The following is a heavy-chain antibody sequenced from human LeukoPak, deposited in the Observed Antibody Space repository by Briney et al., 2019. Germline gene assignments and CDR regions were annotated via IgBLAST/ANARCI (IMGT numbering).Heavy chain of an antibody. Sequence: GGSLRRSCAASGFTFSSYWMHWVRQAPGKGLVWVSRINSDGGSTSYADSVKGRFTISRDNAKNTLYLQMNSLRAEDTAVYYCAREVLLYDFWSGYFFAYWGQGTLATVSS. CDR2: INSDGGST. V-gene: IGHV3-74*01. CDR1: GFTFSSYW. CDR3: AREVLLYDFWSGYFFAY. J-gene: IGHJ4*02. D-gene: IGHD3-3*01.